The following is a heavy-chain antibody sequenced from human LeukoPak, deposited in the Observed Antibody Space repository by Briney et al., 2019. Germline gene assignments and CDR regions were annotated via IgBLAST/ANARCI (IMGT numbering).Heavy chain of an antibody. V-gene: IGHV2-5*01. Sequence: SGPTLVKPTQTLTLTCSFSGFSLSTTGVGVGWIRHPPGKALEWLAVILWNDDKRYSPSLKSRLTISKDTSKNHVVLMMTNMDPVDTATYYCAHKKNYYDSSGYQSDGFDIWGQGTMVTVSS. J-gene: IGHJ3*02. CDR3: AHKKNYYDSSGYQSDGFDI. CDR2: ILWNDDK. CDR1: GFSLSTTGVG. D-gene: IGHD3-22*01.